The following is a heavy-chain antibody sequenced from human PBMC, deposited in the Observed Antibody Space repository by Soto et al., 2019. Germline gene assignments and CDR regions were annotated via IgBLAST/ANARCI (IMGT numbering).Heavy chain of an antibody. Sequence: QITLKESGPTLVKPTQTLTLTCTFSGISLSTSGVGVGWIRQPPGKALEGLALIYWDDAKRYSPSLKNRLTITKHTSKTPVVLTTPNMDPVDTATYYCAHRRFGDYPYFDYWGQGTLVTVSS. CDR1: GISLSTSGVG. J-gene: IGHJ4*02. D-gene: IGHD4-17*01. CDR3: AHRRFGDYPYFDY. CDR2: IYWDDAK. V-gene: IGHV2-5*02.